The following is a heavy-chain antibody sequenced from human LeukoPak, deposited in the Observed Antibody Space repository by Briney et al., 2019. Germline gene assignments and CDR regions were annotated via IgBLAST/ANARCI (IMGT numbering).Heavy chain of an antibody. CDR2: IIPIFGTA. Sequence: SVKVSCEASGGTFSSYAISWVRQAPGQGLEWMGGIIPIFGTANYAQKFQGRVTITTDESTSTAYMELSSLRSEDTAVYYCARDLVLRGGRMGYYFDYWGQGTLVTVSS. J-gene: IGHJ4*02. CDR3: ARDLVLRGGRMGYYFDY. CDR1: GGTFSSYA. D-gene: IGHD6-6*01. V-gene: IGHV1-69*05.